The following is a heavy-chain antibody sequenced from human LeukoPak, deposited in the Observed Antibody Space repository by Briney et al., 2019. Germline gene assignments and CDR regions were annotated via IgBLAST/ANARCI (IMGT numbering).Heavy chain of an antibody. V-gene: IGHV4-4*07. CDR3: ARGLWFGDENPPYFDY. D-gene: IGHD3-10*01. CDR2: IYTSEST. Sequence: SETLSLTCTVSGGSISSYCWSWIRQPAGKGLEWIGRIYTSESTNYNPSLKSRVTISVDTSRNQFSLKLSSVTAADTAVYYCARGLWFGDENPPYFDYWGQGILVTVSS. CDR1: GGSISSYC. J-gene: IGHJ4*02.